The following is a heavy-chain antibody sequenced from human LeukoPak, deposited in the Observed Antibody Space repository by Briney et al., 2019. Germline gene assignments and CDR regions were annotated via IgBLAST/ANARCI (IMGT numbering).Heavy chain of an antibody. V-gene: IGHV3-30*18. CDR1: GFTLSSYG. D-gene: IGHD3-10*01. CDR2: ISYDGSNK. Sequence: PGGSLRLSCAASGFTLSSYGMHWVRQAPGKGLEWVAVISYDGSNKYYADSVKGRFTISRDNSKNTLYLQMNSLRAEDTAVYYCAKSLGLPSGTNHSGDYWGQGTLVTVSS. CDR3: AKSLGLPSGTNHSGDY. J-gene: IGHJ4*02.